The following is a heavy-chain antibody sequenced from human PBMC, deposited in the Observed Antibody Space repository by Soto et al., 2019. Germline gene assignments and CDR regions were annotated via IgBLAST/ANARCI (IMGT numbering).Heavy chain of an antibody. D-gene: IGHD3-10*01. J-gene: IGHJ4*02. CDR3: ARDDGVYYYGSGSYYKPYYFDY. CDR2: ISSSSSYI. V-gene: IGHV3-21*01. CDR1: GFTFSSYS. Sequence: PGGSLRLSCAASGFTFSSYSMNWVRQAPGKGLEWVSSISSSSSYIYYADSVKGRFTISRDNAKNSLYLQMNSLRAEDTAVYYCARDDGVYYYGSGSYYKPYYFDYWGQGTLVTVSS.